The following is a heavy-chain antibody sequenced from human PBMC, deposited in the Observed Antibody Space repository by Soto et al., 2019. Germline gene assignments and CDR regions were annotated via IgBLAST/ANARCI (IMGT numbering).Heavy chain of an antibody. D-gene: IGHD3-3*01. Sequence: GGSLRLSCVGYGFTFGNYWMHWVRQAPGKELVWVSRINSDGITTNYAETVRGRFTISRDNAKNTLYLQMNSLRAEDMAMYYCVWGTFAAYDFWSFDHWGQGTLVTVSS. CDR1: GFTFGNYW. CDR2: INSDGITT. CDR3: VWGTFAAYDFWSFDH. V-gene: IGHV3-74*01. J-gene: IGHJ4*02.